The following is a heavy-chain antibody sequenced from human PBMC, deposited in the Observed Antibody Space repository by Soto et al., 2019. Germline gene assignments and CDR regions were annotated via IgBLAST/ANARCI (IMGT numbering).Heavy chain of an antibody. CDR1: VYTFTSYY. V-gene: IGHV1-46*01. J-gene: IGHJ6*02. D-gene: IGHD4-17*01. CDR2: INPSGGST. Sequence: XSVKVSCKASVYTFTSYYMHWVRQAPGQGLEWMGIINPSGGSTSYAQKFQGRVTMTRDTSTSTVYMELSSLRSEDTAVYYCTRSHVTTYYYYYGMDVWGQGPTVTVSS. CDR3: TRSHVTTYYYYYGMDV.